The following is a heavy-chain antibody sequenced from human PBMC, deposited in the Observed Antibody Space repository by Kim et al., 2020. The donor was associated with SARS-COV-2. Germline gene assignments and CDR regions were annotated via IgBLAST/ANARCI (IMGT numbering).Heavy chain of an antibody. CDR2: SKNKANSYTT. CDR1: GFTFSDYY. Sequence: GGSLRLSCAASGFTFSDYYMDWVRQAPGKGLEWVARSKNKANSYTTEYAASVKGRFTISRDSSKNSLFLQMNSLKTEDTALYYCVKDSGQGAYFDYWGQGALVTVSS. CDR3: VKDSGQGAYFDY. D-gene: IGHD2-15*01. J-gene: IGHJ4*02. V-gene: IGHV3-72*01.